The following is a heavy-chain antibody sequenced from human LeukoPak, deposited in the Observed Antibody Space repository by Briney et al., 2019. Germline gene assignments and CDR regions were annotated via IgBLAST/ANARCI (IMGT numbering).Heavy chain of an antibody. CDR1: GFTFSSYA. D-gene: IGHD3-10*01. CDR2: ISGSGGST. J-gene: IGHJ5*02. V-gene: IGHV3-23*01. Sequence: GGSLRLSCAPSGFTFSSYAMSWVRQAPGKGLEWVSAISGSGGSTYYAESVKGRFTISRDNSKNTLYLQMNSLRAEDTAVYYCAKRSASVLWFGEFLFNWFDPWGQGTLVTVSS. CDR3: AKRSASVLWFGEFLFNWFDP.